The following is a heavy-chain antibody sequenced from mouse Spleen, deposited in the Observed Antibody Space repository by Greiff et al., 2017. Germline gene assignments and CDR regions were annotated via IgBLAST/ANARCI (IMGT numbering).Heavy chain of an antibody. CDR2: IHPNSGST. V-gene: IGHV1-64*01. J-gene: IGHJ2*01. CDR1: GYTFTSYW. CDR3: ARNNRYYFDY. Sequence: QVQLKQPGAELVKPGASVKLSCKASGYTFTSYWMHWVKQRPGQGLEWIGMIHPNSGSTNYNEKFKSKATLTVDKSSSTAYMQLSSLTSEDSAVYYCARNNRYYFDYWGQGTTLTVSS.